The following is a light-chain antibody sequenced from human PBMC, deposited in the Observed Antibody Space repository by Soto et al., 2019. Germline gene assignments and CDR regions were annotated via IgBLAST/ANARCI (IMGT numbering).Light chain of an antibody. Sequence: ESVLTQSPGTLSLSPGERATLSCRASQSVSSSYLAWYQQKPGQAPRLLIYGASSRATGIPDRFSGSGSGKDFTLTIRRLQPEDLAVYSGQHYGSPPTCAQGPGLEIK. CDR3: QHYGSPPT. J-gene: IGKJ5*01. V-gene: IGKV3-20*01. CDR2: GAS. CDR1: QSVSSSY.